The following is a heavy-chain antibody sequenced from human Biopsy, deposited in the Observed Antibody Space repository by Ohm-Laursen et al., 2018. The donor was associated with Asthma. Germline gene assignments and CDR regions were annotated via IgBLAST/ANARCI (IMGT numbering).Heavy chain of an antibody. J-gene: IGHJ3*01. CDR2: VNTGNGDT. Sequence: EASVKVSCKASGYNFISFAIHWVRQASGQRLEWMGWVNTGNGDTKYSQKSQDRVTITRNTSASTAYMELRSLRSEDTATYYCARTYYDFLTGQVKDVFGVWGQGTMVTVSS. V-gene: IGHV1-3*04. CDR1: GYNFISFA. CDR3: ARTYYDFLTGQVKDVFGV. D-gene: IGHD3-9*01.